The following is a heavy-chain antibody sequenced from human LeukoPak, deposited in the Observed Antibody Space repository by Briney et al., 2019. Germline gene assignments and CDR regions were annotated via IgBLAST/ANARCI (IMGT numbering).Heavy chain of an antibody. CDR1: GGSISSQY. D-gene: IGHD6-13*01. V-gene: IGHV4-59*08. J-gene: IGHJ4*02. Sequence: SETLSLTCTVSGGSISSQYWSWIRQPPGRGLEWIGYIYYSYSGSTNYNPSLKSRVTISVDTSKNQFSLKLSSVTAADTAVYYCARHSSTWYDFDYWGQGTLVTVSS. CDR3: ARHSSTWYDFDY. CDR2: IYYSYSGST.